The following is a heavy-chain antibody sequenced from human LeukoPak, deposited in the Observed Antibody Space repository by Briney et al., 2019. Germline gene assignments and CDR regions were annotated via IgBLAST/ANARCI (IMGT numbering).Heavy chain of an antibody. Sequence: PSETLSLTCSVSGGSISSGGYSWSWIRQPPGKGLEWIGYIYHSGSTYYNPSLKSRVTISVDRSKNQFSLKLSSVTAADTAVYYCARGPTTVVTPDWFDPWGQGTLVTVSS. CDR3: ARGPTTVVTPDWFDP. D-gene: IGHD4-23*01. V-gene: IGHV4-30-2*01. CDR1: GGSISSGGYS. CDR2: IYHSGST. J-gene: IGHJ5*02.